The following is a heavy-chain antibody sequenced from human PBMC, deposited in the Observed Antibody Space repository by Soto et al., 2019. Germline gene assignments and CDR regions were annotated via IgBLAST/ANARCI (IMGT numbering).Heavy chain of an antibody. CDR1: GVSVNDYY. CDR3: ARHNWGTGDLYHHMDL. D-gene: IGHD3-16*01. V-gene: IGHV4-59*08. J-gene: IGHJ6*03. CDR2: LHYGGDT. Sequence: SETLSLTCSISGVSVNDYYWSWFRQPPGKGLEWIGFLHYGGDTDYNASLKSRVAISVDTSKNQFSLDLSSVTAADAAVYYCARHNWGTGDLYHHMDLWGKGTAVTVSS.